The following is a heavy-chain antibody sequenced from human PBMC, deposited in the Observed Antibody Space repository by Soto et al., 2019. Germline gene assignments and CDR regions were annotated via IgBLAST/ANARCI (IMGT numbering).Heavy chain of an antibody. CDR2: IIPIFGTA. D-gene: IGHD3-22*01. CDR1: GGTFSSYA. J-gene: IGHJ4*02. V-gene: IGHV1-69*12. Sequence: QVQLVQSGAEVKKPGSSVKVSCKASGGTFSSYAISWVRQAPGQGLEWMGGIIPIFGTANYAQKLQGRVTITADQSTSTAYMELSSLRSEDTAVYYCATQPAGYYDSSGYYYFDYWGQGTLVTVSS. CDR3: ATQPAGYYDSSGYYYFDY.